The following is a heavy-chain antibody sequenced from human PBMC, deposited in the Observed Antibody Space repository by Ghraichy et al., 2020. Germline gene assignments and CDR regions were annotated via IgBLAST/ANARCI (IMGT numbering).Heavy chain of an antibody. CDR2: ISTGTYI. D-gene: IGHD6-13*01. Sequence: GESLNISCAASGFTFSDYAMTWVRQAPGKGLEWVSSISTGTYIYYSASVKGRFTISRDNSDNTVHLQMNSLRPEDTAVYYFAKRQLAQDFGEALDIWGQGTLVSVSS. CDR1: GFTFSDYA. J-gene: IGHJ3*02. CDR3: AKRQLAQDFGEALDI. V-gene: IGHV3-69-1*02.